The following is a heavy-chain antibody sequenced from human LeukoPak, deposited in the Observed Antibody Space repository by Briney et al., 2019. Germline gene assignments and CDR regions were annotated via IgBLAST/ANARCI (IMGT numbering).Heavy chain of an antibody. CDR2: IWYDGSNK. V-gene: IGHV3-33*01. J-gene: IGHJ6*02. CDR1: GFTFSSYG. Sequence: QPGGSLRLSCAASGFTFSSYGMHWVRQAPGKGLEWVAVIWYDGSNKYYADSVKGRFTISRDNSKNTLYLQMNSLRAEDTAVYYCARDQMVMVRGATGYGMDVWGQGTTVTVSS. CDR3: ARDQMVMVRGATGYGMDV. D-gene: IGHD3-10*01.